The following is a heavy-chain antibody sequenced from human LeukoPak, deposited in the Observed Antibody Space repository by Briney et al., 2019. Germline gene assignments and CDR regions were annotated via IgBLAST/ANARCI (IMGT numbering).Heavy chain of an antibody. Sequence: SVKVSCKASGGTFSSYAISWVRQAPGQGLEWMGGIIPIFGTANYAQKFQGRATITTDESTSTAYMELSSLRSEDTAVYYCARARGVYYYYYYMDVWGKGTTVTVSS. CDR3: ARARGVYYYYYYMDV. J-gene: IGHJ6*03. V-gene: IGHV1-69*05. CDR1: GGTFSSYA. CDR2: IIPIFGTA. D-gene: IGHD3-10*01.